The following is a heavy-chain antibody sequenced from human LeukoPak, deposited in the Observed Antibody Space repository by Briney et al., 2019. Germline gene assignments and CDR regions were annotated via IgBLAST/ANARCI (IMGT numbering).Heavy chain of an antibody. Sequence: SETLSLTCTVSGGSISSYYWSSIRQPPGKGLESIGYIYYSGSNNYNPSLKSRVTISVDTSKNQFSLKLSSVTAADTAVYYCARGGPYYGSGSYYTQFDYWGQGTLVTVSS. CDR3: ARGGPYYGSGSYYTQFDY. CDR2: IYYSGSN. V-gene: IGHV4-59*01. J-gene: IGHJ4*02. CDR1: GGSISSYY. D-gene: IGHD3-10*01.